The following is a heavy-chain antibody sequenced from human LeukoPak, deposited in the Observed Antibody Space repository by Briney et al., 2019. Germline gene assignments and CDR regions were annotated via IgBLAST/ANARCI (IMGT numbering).Heavy chain of an antibody. V-gene: IGHV4-31*03. CDR3: ARGVAV. CDR1: GGSISSRGYY. J-gene: IGHJ4*02. CDR2: ISYTGTT. D-gene: IGHD2-21*01. Sequence: PSQTLSLTCTVSGGSISSRGYYWSWIRQHPGKGLEWIGLISYTGTTSYVASLKSRATISLDTSKNQFPLDLSSVTAADTAVYYCARGVAVWRQGTLVTVSS.